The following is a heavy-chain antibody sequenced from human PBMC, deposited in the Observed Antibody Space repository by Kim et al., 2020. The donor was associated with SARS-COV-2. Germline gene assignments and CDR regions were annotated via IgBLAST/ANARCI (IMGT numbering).Heavy chain of an antibody. CDR3: ARDRLDCSGGSCFTPVDY. Sequence: SETLSLTCAVYGGSFSGYYWSWIRQPPGKGLEWIGEINHSGSTNYNPSLKSRVTISVDTSKNQFSLKLSSVTAADTAVYYCARDRLDCSGGSCFTPVDYWGQGNPGHRLL. V-gene: IGHV4-34*01. D-gene: IGHD2-15*01. CDR1: GGSFSGYY. CDR2: INHSGST. J-gene: IGHJ4*02.